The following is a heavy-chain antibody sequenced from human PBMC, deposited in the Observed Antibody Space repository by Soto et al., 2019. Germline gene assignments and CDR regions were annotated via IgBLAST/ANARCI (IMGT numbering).Heavy chain of an antibody. J-gene: IGHJ6*02. CDR3: ARGYYYYGMDV. CDR1: GFTFSSYW. Sequence: EVHLVESGGGLVQPGGSLRLSCAASGFTFSSYWMHWVRQPPGKGLVWVSRINSDGSSTNYADSVKGRFTIFRDNAKNTLYLQMNGLRAEDTAVYYCARGYYYYGMDVWGQGTTVTVSS. CDR2: INSDGSST. V-gene: IGHV3-74*01.